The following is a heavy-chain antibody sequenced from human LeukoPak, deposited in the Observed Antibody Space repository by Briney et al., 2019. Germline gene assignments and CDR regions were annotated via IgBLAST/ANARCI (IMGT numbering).Heavy chain of an antibody. V-gene: IGHV3-30*02. CDR1: GFTFSSYG. CDR2: IRYDGSNK. D-gene: IGHD4-17*01. J-gene: IGHJ6*03. CDR3: AKERAVTTIYYYYYMDV. Sequence: GGSLRLSCAASGFTFSSYGMHWVRQAPGKGLEWVAFIRYDGSNKYYADSVKGRFTISRDNSKNTLYLQMNSLRAEDTAVYYCAKERAVTTIYYYYYMDVWGKGTTVTVSS.